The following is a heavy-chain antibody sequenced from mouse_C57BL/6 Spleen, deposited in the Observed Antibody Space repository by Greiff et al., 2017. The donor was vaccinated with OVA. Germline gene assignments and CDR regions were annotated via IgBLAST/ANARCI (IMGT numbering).Heavy chain of an antibody. J-gene: IGHJ4*01. CDR2: IYPGSGNT. CDR1: GYSFTSYY. V-gene: IGHV1-66*01. D-gene: IGHD3-2*02. CDR3: ARGWDSSGYGGNAMDY. Sequence: QVQLQQSGPELVKPGASVKISCKASGYSFTSYYIHWVKQRPGQGLEWIGWIYPGSGNTKYNEKFKGKATLTAATSSSTAYMQLSSLTSEEAAVYYWARGWDSSGYGGNAMDYWGQGTSVTVSS.